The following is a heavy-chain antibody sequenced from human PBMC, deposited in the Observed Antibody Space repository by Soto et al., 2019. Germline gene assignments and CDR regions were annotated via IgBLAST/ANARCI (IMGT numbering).Heavy chain of an antibody. V-gene: IGHV3-49*05. CDR1: GFTFGDYA. J-gene: IGHJ6*02. CDR3: TSTHYYGSGSYYKSHYYYGMDV. D-gene: IGHD3-10*01. CDR2: IRSKAYGGTT. Sequence: EVQLVESGGGLVKPGRSLRLSCTASGFTFGDYAMSWFRQAPGKGLEWVGFIRSKAYGGTTEYAASVKGRFTISRDDSKSIAYLQMNSLKPEDTAVYYCTSTHYYGSGSYYKSHYYYGMDVWGQGTTVTVSS.